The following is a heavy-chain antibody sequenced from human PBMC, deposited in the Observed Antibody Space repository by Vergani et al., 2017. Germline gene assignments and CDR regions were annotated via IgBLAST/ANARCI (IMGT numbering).Heavy chain of an antibody. CDR1: GFPFSSYA. V-gene: IGHV3-23*01. CDR3: AKVGRYSSSSGGFDY. D-gene: IGHD6-6*01. J-gene: IGHJ4*02. Sequence: EVQLLESGGGLVQPGGSLRLSCAASGFPFSSYAMSWVRQAPGKGLEWVSAISGSGGSTYYADSVKGRFTISRDNSKNTLYLQMNSLRAEDTAVYFCAKVGRYSSSSGGFDYWGQGSLVTVSS. CDR2: ISGSGGST.